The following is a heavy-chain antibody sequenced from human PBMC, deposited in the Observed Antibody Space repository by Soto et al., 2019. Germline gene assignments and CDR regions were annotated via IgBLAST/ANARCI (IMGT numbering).Heavy chain of an antibody. CDR2: IYYSGST. D-gene: IGHD3-9*01. CDR3: ARDYDKAYYGMDV. J-gene: IGHJ6*02. V-gene: IGHV4-31*03. CDR1: GGSISSGGYY. Sequence: KTSETLSLTCTVSGGSISSGGYYWSWIRQHPGKGLEWIGYIYYSGSTYYNPSLKSRVTISVDTSKNQFSLKLSSVTAADTAVYYCARDYDKAYYGMDVWGQGTTVTVSS.